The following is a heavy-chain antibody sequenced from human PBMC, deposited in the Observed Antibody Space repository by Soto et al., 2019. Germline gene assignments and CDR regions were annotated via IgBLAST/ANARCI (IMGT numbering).Heavy chain of an antibody. D-gene: IGHD6-19*01. CDR1: GFTFSDYT. V-gene: IGHV3-23*01. CDR2: ILADYNT. J-gene: IGHJ4*02. CDR3: ARRTSGYFAY. Sequence: EVQLLQSGGGLVQPGRSLTLSCAASGFTFSDYTMSWVRQAPGAALESISAILADYNTYYTDSVRGRFTISRDNSKNTLYLEMNSLRAEDTAFYYCARRTSGYFAYWGQGALVTVSS.